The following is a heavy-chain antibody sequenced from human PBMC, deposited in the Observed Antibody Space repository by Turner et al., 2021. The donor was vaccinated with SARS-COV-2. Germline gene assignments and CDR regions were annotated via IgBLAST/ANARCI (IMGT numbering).Heavy chain of an antibody. J-gene: IGHJ4*02. V-gene: IGHV3-30*18. D-gene: IGHD3-22*01. CDR2: ISYDGSNK. Sequence: QVQLVESGGGVVQPGRSLRLPCAASGFTFSSYGMHWVRQAPGKGLEWMAVISYDGSNKYYADSVKGRFTIARDNSKNTLYLQMNSLRAEDTAVYYCAKGPWYYYDSSGLPYYFDYWGQGTLVTVSS. CDR3: AKGPWYYYDSSGLPYYFDY. CDR1: GFTFSSYG.